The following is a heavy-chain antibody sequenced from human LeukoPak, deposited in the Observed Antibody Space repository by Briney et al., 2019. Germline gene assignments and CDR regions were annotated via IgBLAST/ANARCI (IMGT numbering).Heavy chain of an antibody. D-gene: IGHD1-26*01. J-gene: IGHJ4*02. Sequence: GASVKVSCKASGGTFSSYAISWVRQAPGQGLEWMGRIIPILGIANYAQKFQGRVTMTEDTSTDTAYMELSSLRSEDTAVYYCATDSTREGGSLDFDYWGQGTLVTVSS. CDR1: GGTFSSYA. V-gene: IGHV1-69*04. CDR2: IIPILGIA. CDR3: ATDSTREGGSLDFDY.